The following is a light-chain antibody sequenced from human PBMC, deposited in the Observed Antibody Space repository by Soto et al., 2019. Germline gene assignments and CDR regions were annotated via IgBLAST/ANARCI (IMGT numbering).Light chain of an antibody. V-gene: IGKV3-11*01. CDR2: DAY. CDR3: QQRHMWPIT. Sequence: EVVLTQSPGTLSLSPGERATVSCRARQSFRGLLAWYQQKPGQAPRLLIYDAYNRATGIPPRFSGSGSGTDFTLTISSLEPEDSAVYYCQQRHMWPITFGQGTRLDIK. CDR1: QSFRGL. J-gene: IGKJ5*01.